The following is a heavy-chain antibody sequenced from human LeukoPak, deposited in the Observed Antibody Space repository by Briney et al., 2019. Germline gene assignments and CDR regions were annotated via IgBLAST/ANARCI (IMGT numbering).Heavy chain of an antibody. CDR2: IWHDGSKK. D-gene: IGHD3-16*01. J-gene: IGHJ4*02. Sequence: GGSLRLSCAASGFNFNSCGMHWVRQAPGKGLEWVAVIWHDGSKKYYADSVKGRFTISRDNSKNTLYLQMNSLGVEDSAVYFCARDTAVITGPFDYWGQGTLVTVSS. CDR3: ARDTAVITGPFDY. CDR1: GFNFNSCG. V-gene: IGHV3-33*01.